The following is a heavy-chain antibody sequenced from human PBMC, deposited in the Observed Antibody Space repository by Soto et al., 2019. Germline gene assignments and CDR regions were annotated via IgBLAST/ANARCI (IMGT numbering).Heavy chain of an antibody. V-gene: IGHV1-69*12. Sequence: QVQLVQSGAEVKKPGSSVKVSCKASGGTFSSYAISWVRQAPGQGLEWMGGIIPIFGTANYAQKFQGRVTIIAAVSTSIAYMELSSLRSEDTAVYFCAAGVLVTSTEFLQHWGQGTLVTVSS. J-gene: IGHJ1*01. D-gene: IGHD2-21*02. CDR2: IIPIFGTA. CDR3: AAGVLVTSTEFLQH. CDR1: GGTFSSYA.